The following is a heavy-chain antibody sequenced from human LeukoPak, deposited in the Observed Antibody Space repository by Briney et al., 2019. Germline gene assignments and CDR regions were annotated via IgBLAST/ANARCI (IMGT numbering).Heavy chain of an antibody. V-gene: IGHV1-18*01. CDR2: ISDYNGYT. CDR3: AREHYGSGSYKGFDP. Sequence: ASVKVSCKASGYTFTSYGISWVRQAPGQGLEWMGWISDYNGYTNYAQKLQGRVTMNTDTSTSTAYLELRSLRSDDTAVYYCAREHYGSGSYKGFDPWGQGTLVTVSS. CDR1: GYTFTSYG. J-gene: IGHJ5*02. D-gene: IGHD3-10*01.